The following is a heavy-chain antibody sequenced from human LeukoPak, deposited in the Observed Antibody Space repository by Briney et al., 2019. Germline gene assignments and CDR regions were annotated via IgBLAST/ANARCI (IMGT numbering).Heavy chain of an antibody. Sequence: GSLRLSCAASGFTVSSNYMSWARQAPGKGLEWVSVIYSGGSTYYADSVKGRFTISRDNSKNTLYLQMNSLRAEDTAVYYCARVGGYSSSWYYFDYWGQGTLVTVSS. CDR2: IYSGGST. V-gene: IGHV3-53*01. J-gene: IGHJ4*02. CDR1: GFTVSSNY. CDR3: ARVGGYSSSWYYFDY. D-gene: IGHD6-13*01.